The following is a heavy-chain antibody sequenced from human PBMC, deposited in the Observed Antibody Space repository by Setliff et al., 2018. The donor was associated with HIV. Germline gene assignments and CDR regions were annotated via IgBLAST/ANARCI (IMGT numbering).Heavy chain of an antibody. V-gene: IGHV1-69*13. CDR1: GDTFSSYA. CDR3: ARGYCSGGSCYYYYYMDV. CDR2: IIPIFGTA. J-gene: IGHJ6*03. Sequence: SVKVSCKASGDTFSSYAISWVRQAPGQGLEWMGGIIPIFGTANYAQNLQGRVTITADESTSTAYMELSSLRSEDTAIYYCARGYCSGGSCYYYYYMDVWGKGTTVTVS. D-gene: IGHD2-15*01.